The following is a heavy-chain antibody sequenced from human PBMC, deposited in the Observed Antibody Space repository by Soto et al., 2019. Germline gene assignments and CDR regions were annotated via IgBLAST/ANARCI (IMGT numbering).Heavy chain of an antibody. CDR3: ARGRTGTTYGGMDV. CDR1: GFAVSSNY. CDR2: IHSGGDT. Sequence: EVQLVESGGDLVQPGGSLRLSCAASGFAVSSNYMTWVRQAPGKGLEWVSVIHSGGDTHYADSVRGRFTISRDNSKNTLYLQMNSLRAEDTAVYYCARGRTGTTYGGMDVWGQGTTVTVS. V-gene: IGHV3-66*01. D-gene: IGHD1-7*01. J-gene: IGHJ6*02.